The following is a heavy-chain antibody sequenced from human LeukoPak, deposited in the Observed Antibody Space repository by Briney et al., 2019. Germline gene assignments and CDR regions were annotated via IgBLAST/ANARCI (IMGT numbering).Heavy chain of an antibody. CDR3: ARAGGNSFLYYYYGMDV. V-gene: IGHV4-31*03. Sequence: SQTLSLTCTVSGGSISSGGYYWSWIRQHPGKGLEWIGYIYYSGSTNYNPSLKSRVTISVDTSKNQFSLKLSSVTAADTAVYYCARAGGNSFLYYYYGMDVWGQGTTVTVSS. CDR1: GGSISSGGYY. J-gene: IGHJ6*02. CDR2: IYYSGST. D-gene: IGHD4-23*01.